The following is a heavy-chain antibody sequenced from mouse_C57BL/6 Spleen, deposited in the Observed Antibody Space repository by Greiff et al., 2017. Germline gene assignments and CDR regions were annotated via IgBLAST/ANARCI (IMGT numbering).Heavy chain of an antibody. CDR2: ISYSGST. J-gene: IGHJ3*01. V-gene: IGHV3-1*01. Sequence: EVQLVESGPGMVKPSQSLSLTCTVTGYSITSGYDWHWIRHFPGNKLEWMGYISYSGSTNYNPSLKSRISITHDTSKNHFFLKLNSVTTEDTATYYCARGYSNGGFAYWGQGTLVTVSA. CDR3: ARGYSNGGFAY. D-gene: IGHD2-5*01. CDR1: GYSITSGYD.